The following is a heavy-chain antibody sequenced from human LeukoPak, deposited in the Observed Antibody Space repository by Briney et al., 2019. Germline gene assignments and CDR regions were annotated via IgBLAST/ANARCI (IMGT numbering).Heavy chain of an antibody. D-gene: IGHD3-9*01. V-gene: IGHV4-59*01. J-gene: IGHJ4*02. Sequence: PGGSLRLSCAVSGITLSNYGMSWVRQAPGKGLEWIGYVHSSGSTKYNPSLKSRLIISVDMSKNQFSLKLRSVSVADTAVYYCARLAPGNYDILTGDPKVVFDYWGQGALVTVSS. CDR3: ARLAPGNYDILTGDPKVVFDY. CDR2: VHSSGST. CDR1: GITLSNYG.